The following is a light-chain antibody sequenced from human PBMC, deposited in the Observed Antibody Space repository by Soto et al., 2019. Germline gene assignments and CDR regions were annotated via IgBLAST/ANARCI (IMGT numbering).Light chain of an antibody. Sequence: QSALTQPRSVSGSPGQSVTISCTGTSSDVGGYDYVSWYQQHPGIAPQLILYEITKRPSGVPDRFSGSKSGNTASLTISGLQAEDEADYYCCSYAGRYSWVFGGGTKLTVL. J-gene: IGLJ3*02. V-gene: IGLV2-11*01. CDR3: CSYAGRYSWV. CDR2: EIT. CDR1: SSDVGGYDY.